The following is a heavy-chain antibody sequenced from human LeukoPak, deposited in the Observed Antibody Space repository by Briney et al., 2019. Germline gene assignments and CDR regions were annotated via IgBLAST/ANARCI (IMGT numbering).Heavy chain of an antibody. D-gene: IGHD3-10*01. J-gene: IGHJ4*02. CDR1: GYSISSGYY. CDR2: IYHSGST. Sequence: SETLSLTCTVSGYSISSGYYWGWIRQPPGKGLEWIGSIYHSGSTYYNSSLKSRVTISVDTSKNQFSLKLSSVTAADTAVYYCARLTSGTHPNFDYWGQGTLVTVSS. V-gene: IGHV4-38-2*02. CDR3: ARLTSGTHPNFDY.